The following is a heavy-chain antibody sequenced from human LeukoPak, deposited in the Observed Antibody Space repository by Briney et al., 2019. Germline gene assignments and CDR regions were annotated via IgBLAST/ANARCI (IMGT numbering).Heavy chain of an antibody. V-gene: IGHV4-59*08. J-gene: IGHJ3*02. CDR3: ARWPPDIVVVPAASFAFDI. Sequence: SETLSLTCTVSGGSISSYYWSWIRQPPGKGLEWIGYIYYSGSTNYNPSLKSRVTTSVDTSKNQFSLKLSSVTAADTAVYYCARWPPDIVVVPAASFAFDIWGQGTVVTVSS. CDR2: IYYSGST. CDR1: GGSISSYY. D-gene: IGHD2-2*01.